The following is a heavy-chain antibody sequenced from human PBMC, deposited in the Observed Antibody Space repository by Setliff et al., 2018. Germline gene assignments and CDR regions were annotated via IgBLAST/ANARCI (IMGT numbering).Heavy chain of an antibody. J-gene: IGHJ5*02. D-gene: IGHD3-10*01. CDR1: GFTFSSYW. CDR3: ARDPFGNPVFDP. V-gene: IGHV3-7*01. CDR2: IKQDGSVK. Sequence: VGSLRLSCAASGFTFSSYWMNWVRQAPGKGLEWVANIKQDGSVKNYVDSVKGRFSISRDNTKNSLYLQMNSLRAEDTAVYYCARDPFGNPVFDPWGQGTLVTVSS.